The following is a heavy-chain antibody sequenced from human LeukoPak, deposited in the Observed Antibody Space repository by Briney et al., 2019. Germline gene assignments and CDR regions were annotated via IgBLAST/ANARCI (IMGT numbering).Heavy chain of an antibody. D-gene: IGHD3-10*01. J-gene: IGHJ4*02. Sequence: SETLSLTCTVSGGSVSSGSYYWSWIRQPPGKGLEWIGYIYYSGSTYYNPSLKSRVTISVDTSKNQFSLKLSSVTAADTAVYYCARLRNYGSGSTAFDYWGQGTLVTVSS. CDR3: ARLRNYGSGSTAFDY. CDR1: GGSVSSGSYY. V-gene: IGHV4-61*01. CDR2: IYYSGST.